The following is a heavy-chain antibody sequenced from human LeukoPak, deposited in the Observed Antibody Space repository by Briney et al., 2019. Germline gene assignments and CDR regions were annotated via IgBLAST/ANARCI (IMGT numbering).Heavy chain of an antibody. CDR3: ATVAYYLDGYYFDY. J-gene: IGHJ4*02. CDR2: FDPEDGET. V-gene: IGHV1-24*01. Sequence: ASVKVSCKASGYTFTGYYMHWVRQAPGKGLEWMGGFDPEDGETIYAQKFQGRVTMTEDTSTDTAYMELSSLRSEDTAVYYCATVAYYLDGYYFDYWGQGTLVTVSS. D-gene: IGHD1-26*01. CDR1: GYTFTGYY.